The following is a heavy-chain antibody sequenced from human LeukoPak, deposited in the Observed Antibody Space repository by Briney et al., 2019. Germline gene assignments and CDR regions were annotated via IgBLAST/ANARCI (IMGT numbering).Heavy chain of an antibody. CDR1: GGSISSYY. V-gene: IGHV4-4*07. D-gene: IGHD3-10*01. CDR3: AREALLWFGELFPYDAFDI. CDR2: IYTSGST. J-gene: IGHJ3*02. Sequence: SETLSLTCTVSGGSISSYYWSWIRQPAGKGLEWIGRIYTSGSTNYNPSLKSRVTMSVDTSKDQFSLKLSSVTAADTAVYYCAREALLWFGELFPYDAFDIWGQGTMVTVSS.